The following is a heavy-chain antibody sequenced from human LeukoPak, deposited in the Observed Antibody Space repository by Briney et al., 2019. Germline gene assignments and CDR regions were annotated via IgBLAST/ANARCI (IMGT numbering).Heavy chain of an antibody. Sequence: GGTLRLSCAVSGFTFSSYSMNGGRQAPGKGVEWVSSISSSSSYIYYADSAKGRFTISRDNAKNLLYLQMKSLRAEHTAVYYCARESGSNARDYWGQGTLVTVSS. J-gene: IGHJ4*02. D-gene: IGHD5-12*01. CDR3: ARESGSNARDY. CDR2: ISSSSSYI. V-gene: IGHV3-21*01. CDR1: GFTFSSYS.